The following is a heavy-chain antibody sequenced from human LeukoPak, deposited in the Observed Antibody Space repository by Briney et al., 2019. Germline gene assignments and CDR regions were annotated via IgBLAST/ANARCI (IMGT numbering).Heavy chain of an antibody. J-gene: IGHJ4*02. CDR2: IYYSGST. Sequence: SETLSPTCTVSGGSISSSSYYWGWIRQPPGKGLEWIGNIYYSGSTYYNPSLKSRVTISVDTSKNLFSLKLSSVTAADTAVYYCASRPYYYDTSGPDYWGQGTLVTVSS. CDR3: ASRPYYYDTSGPDY. CDR1: GGSISSSSYY. D-gene: IGHD3-22*01. V-gene: IGHV4-39*01.